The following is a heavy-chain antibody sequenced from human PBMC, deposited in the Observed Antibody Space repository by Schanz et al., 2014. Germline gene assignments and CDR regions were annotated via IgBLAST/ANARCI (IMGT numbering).Heavy chain of an antibody. CDR3: ARPRFDYGEVDY. CDR1: GFAFSSYG. J-gene: IGHJ4*02. V-gene: IGHV3-33*08. Sequence: QVQLVESGGGLVQPGGSLRLSCTASGFAFSSYGIHWFRQPAGKGLEWVAVIWNNGVTKYYADSVRGRFTISRDRFQNTLYLRRSSLRAEDTAVYYCARPRFDYGEVDYWGQGTLVTVSS. CDR2: IWNNGVTK. D-gene: IGHD4-17*01.